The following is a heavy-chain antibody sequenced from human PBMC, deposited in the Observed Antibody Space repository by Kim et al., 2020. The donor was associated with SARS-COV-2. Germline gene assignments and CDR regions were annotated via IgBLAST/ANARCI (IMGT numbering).Heavy chain of an antibody. Sequence: SETLSLTCTVSGGSISRGEYYWSWIRQPPGKGLEWIGYIYYSGSTYYNPSLKSRVTISVDTSKNQFSLKLSSVTAADTAVYYCASTTYYYDSGGYQYYFDYWGQGTLVTVSS. J-gene: IGHJ4*02. CDR2: IYYSGST. D-gene: IGHD3-22*01. CDR3: ASTTYYYDSGGYQYYFDY. V-gene: IGHV4-30-4*01. CDR1: GGSISRGEYY.